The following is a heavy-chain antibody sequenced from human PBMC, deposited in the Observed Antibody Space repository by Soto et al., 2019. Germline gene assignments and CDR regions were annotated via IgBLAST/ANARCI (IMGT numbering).Heavy chain of an antibody. CDR2: IIPILDIA. V-gene: IGHV1-69*02. J-gene: IGHJ4*02. D-gene: IGHD6-19*01. CDR1: GGTFSSYT. CDR3: ARHSSGVSNY. Sequence: QVQLVQSGAEVKKPGSSVKVSCKASGGTFSSYTISWVRQAPGQGLEWMGRIIPILDIANYAQKFQGRVTITADKSTSTAYMELSSLRSEDTAVYYCARHSSGVSNYWGQGTLVTVSS.